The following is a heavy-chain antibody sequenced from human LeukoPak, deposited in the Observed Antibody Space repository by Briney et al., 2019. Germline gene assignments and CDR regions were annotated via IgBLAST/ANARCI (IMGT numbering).Heavy chain of an antibody. CDR3: ARDQSGYYYPSDAFDI. D-gene: IGHD3-22*01. V-gene: IGHV3-21*01. J-gene: IGHJ3*02. Sequence: GGSLRLSCAASGFTFSSYWMSWVRQAPGKGLEWVSSISSSSSYIYYADSVKGRFTISRDNAKNSLYLQMNSLRAEDTAVYYCARDQSGYYYPSDAFDIWGQGTMVTVSS. CDR1: GFTFSSYW. CDR2: ISSSSSYI.